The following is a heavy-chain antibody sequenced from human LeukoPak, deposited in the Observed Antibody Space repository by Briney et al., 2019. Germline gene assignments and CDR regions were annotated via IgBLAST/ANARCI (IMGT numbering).Heavy chain of an antibody. J-gene: IGHJ4*02. Sequence: PGGSLRLSCAASAFTFSTNWMHWVRQTPGEGLEWVAELNEDGSVKYYVDSVKGRFTISRDNAKSLLFLQMYNLRTEDTGVYFCANVPRSTVSYWGRGTLVTVSS. CDR1: AFTFSTNW. CDR2: LNEDGSVK. CDR3: ANVPRSTVSY. V-gene: IGHV3-7*01. D-gene: IGHD2-2*01.